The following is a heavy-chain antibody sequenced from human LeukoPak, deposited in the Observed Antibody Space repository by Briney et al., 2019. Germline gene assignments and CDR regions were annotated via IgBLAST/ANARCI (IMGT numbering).Heavy chain of an antibody. Sequence: SETLSLTCTVSGASISSYYWSWIRQPPGKGLEWIGYIYYSGSTDYNPSLKSRVTISVDTSKNQFSLKLSSVTAADTAVYYCARASGGTCPDYWGQGTLVTVSS. CDR2: IYYSGST. CDR1: GASISSYY. J-gene: IGHJ4*02. D-gene: IGHD2-15*01. V-gene: IGHV4-59*08. CDR3: ARASGGTCPDY.